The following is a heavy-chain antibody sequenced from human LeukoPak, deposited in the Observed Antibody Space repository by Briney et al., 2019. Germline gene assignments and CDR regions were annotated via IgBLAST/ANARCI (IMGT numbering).Heavy chain of an antibody. Sequence: SETLSLTCTVSGGSISSSSYYWGWIRQPPGKGLEWIGSIYYSGSTYYNPSLKSRVTISVDTSKNQFSLKLSSATAADTAVYYCAGSSSSWYQVYWGQGTLVTVSS. CDR3: AGSSSSWYQVY. D-gene: IGHD6-13*01. V-gene: IGHV4-39*01. CDR2: IYYSGST. J-gene: IGHJ4*02. CDR1: GGSISSSSYY.